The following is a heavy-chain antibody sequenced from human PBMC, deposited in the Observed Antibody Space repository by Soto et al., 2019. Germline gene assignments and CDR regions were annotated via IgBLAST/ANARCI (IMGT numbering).Heavy chain of an antibody. CDR3: VRGVTTSCFFDY. CDR2: INSDGSDS. CDR1: GYTFSKWW. D-gene: IGHD2-2*01. J-gene: IGHJ4*02. Sequence: PGGSLSLSCAASGYTFSKWWMHWVRQSPGKGLEWLSRINSDGSDSTYADSVKGRFITSRDNAKNTLYLQMSSLRAEDTAVYYCVRGVTTSCFFDYWGQGTPVTVSS. V-gene: IGHV3-74*01.